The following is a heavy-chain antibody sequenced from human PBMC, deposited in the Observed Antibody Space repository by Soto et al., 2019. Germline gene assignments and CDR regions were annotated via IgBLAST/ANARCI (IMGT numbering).Heavy chain of an antibody. CDR3: ARVPTMVRGVMWFDP. D-gene: IGHD3-10*01. J-gene: IGHJ5*02. CDR1: GGSCSGAGCY. Sequence: TGRVSGGSCSGAGCYGSAGRQHPGKGLEWIGYIHYSGSTDYKPSLKSRVIISVDTSKNQFSLKLSSVTAADTAVYYCARVPTMVRGVMWFDPWGQGTLVT. CDR2: IHYSGST. V-gene: IGHV4-31*03.